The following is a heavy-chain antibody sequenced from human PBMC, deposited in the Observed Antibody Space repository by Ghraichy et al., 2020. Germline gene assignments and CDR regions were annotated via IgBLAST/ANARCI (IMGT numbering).Heavy chain of an antibody. Sequence: SETLSLTCAVSGYSISSGYYWGWFRQPPGKGLEWIGSIYHSGSTYYNPSLKSRVTISVDTSKNQFSLKLSSVTAADTAVYYCERDIGYYKSDYWGQGTLVTVSS. CDR1: GYSISSGYY. V-gene: IGHV4-38-2*02. D-gene: IGHD1-26*01. CDR2: IYHSGST. J-gene: IGHJ4*02. CDR3: ERDIGYYKSDY.